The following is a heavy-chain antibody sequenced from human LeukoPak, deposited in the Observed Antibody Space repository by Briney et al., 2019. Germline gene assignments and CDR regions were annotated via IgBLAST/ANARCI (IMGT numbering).Heavy chain of an antibody. J-gene: IGHJ4*02. Sequence: ASVKVSCKASGYTFTDYYMHWVRQAPGQGLEWMGWINPNSGDTKCAREFQGRVTMTRDTSINTAYTELSRLGSDDTAVYYCARDCSDSSGYLDFDYWGQGTLVTVSS. D-gene: IGHD3-22*01. CDR1: GYTFTDYY. CDR2: INPNSGDT. CDR3: ARDCSDSSGYLDFDY. V-gene: IGHV1-2*02.